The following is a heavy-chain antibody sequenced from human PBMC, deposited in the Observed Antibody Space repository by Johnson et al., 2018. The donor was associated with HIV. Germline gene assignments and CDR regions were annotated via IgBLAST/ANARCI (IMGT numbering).Heavy chain of an antibody. CDR1: GFTFDDYG. Sequence: QVQLVEYGGGVVRPGGSLRLSCAASGFTFDDYGMHWVRQAPGKGLEWVSIIYSGGNTYYADSVKGRLTISRDNSKNTLYLQMNSLRLAYTAIYYCARVSYRSLALDFWGQGTVVTASS. V-gene: IGHV3-NL1*01. J-gene: IGHJ3*01. CDR3: ARVSYRSLALDF. D-gene: IGHD6-6*01. CDR2: IYSGGNT.